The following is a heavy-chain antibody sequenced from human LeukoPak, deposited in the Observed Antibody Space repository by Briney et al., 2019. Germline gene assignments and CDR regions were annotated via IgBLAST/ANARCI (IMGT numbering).Heavy chain of an antibody. CDR2: IIPIFGTA. D-gene: IGHD2-21*02. V-gene: IGHV1-69*13. CDR3: AKGSKTLLFTRDHYIDV. J-gene: IGHJ6*03. Sequence: ASVKVSCKASGGTFSTCAISWVRQAPGQGLEWMGGIIPIFGTANYAQRFQGRVTITADESTSTAYMELNSLRAEDTAVYYCAKGSKTLLFTRDHYIDVWGKGTTVTISS. CDR1: GGTFSTCA.